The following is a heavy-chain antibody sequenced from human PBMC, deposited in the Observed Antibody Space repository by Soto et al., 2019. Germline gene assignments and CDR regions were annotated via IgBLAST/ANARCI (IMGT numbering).Heavy chain of an antibody. CDR2: IYWDDDK. J-gene: IGHJ4*02. Sequence: SGPTLVNPTQTLTLTCTFSGFSLSTSGVGVGWIRQPPGKALEWLALIYWDDDKRYSPSLKSRLTITKDTSKNQVVLTMTNMDPVDTATYYCAHSSYYYDSSGYPIPFDYWGQGTLVTVSS. CDR3: AHSSYYYDSSGYPIPFDY. CDR1: GFSLSTSGVG. D-gene: IGHD3-22*01. V-gene: IGHV2-5*02.